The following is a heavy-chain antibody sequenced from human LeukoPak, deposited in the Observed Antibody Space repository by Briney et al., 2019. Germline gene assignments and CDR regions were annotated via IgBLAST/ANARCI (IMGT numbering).Heavy chain of an antibody. J-gene: IGHJ3*02. CDR1: GGSISSGDYY. V-gene: IGHV4-30-4*08. CDR3: ARNYDFWSGRYAFDI. Sequence: SETLSLTCTVSGGSISSGDYYWSWIRQPPGKGLEWIGYIYYSGSTYYNPSLKSRVTISVDTSKDQFSLKLSSVTAADTAVYYCARNYDFWSGRYAFDIWGQGTMVTVSS. CDR2: IYYSGST. D-gene: IGHD3-3*01.